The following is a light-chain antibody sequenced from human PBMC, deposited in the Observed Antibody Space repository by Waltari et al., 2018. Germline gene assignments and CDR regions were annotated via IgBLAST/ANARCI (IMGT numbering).Light chain of an antibody. J-gene: IGKJ5*01. Sequence: EIVMTQSPATLSVSPGETATLSCRASQSVSSNVAWYQKTPGQAPRLLIYDASTRATSIPAKFRGSGSGTEFTLTISSLQSEDFAVYYCQQYNRWPPITFGHGTRLEIK. CDR1: QSVSSN. CDR2: DAS. CDR3: QQYNRWPPIT. V-gene: IGKV3-15*01.